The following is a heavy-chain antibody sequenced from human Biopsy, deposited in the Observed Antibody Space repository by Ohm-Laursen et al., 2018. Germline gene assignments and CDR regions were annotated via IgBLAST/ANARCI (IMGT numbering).Heavy chain of an antibody. CDR1: GDSISSYY. CDR2: VYYTGST. Sequence: SDTLSLTCTVSGDSISSYYWSWIRQPPGKGLEWIGYVYYTGSTDYNPSLQSRVTISVDTSKNHFSLRFRSVTPADTAIYYCARDRGYYSDRTVPGYFDLWGRGTLVTVSS. V-gene: IGHV4-59*01. D-gene: IGHD3-22*01. J-gene: IGHJ2*01. CDR3: ARDRGYYSDRTVPGYFDL.